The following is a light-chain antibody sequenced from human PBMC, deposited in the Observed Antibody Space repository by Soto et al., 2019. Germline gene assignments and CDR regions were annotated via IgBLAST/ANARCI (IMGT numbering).Light chain of an antibody. CDR2: RND. Sequence: QPVLTQPPSASGTPGQRVIISCSGSSSNIGSNTVNWYQQLPGTAPKLLIYRNDQRPSGVPDRFSGSKSGTSASLAISGLQSEDETDYYCTAWDDSLSGVFFGGGTKLTVL. V-gene: IGLV1-44*01. J-gene: IGLJ2*01. CDR3: TAWDDSLSGVF. CDR1: SSNIGSNT.